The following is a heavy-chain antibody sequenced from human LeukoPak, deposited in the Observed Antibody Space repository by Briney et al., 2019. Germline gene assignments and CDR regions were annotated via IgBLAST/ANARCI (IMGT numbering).Heavy chain of an antibody. CDR3: ARGEVGYCSRTTCYGFDH. CDR2: SRNKANSHTT. V-gene: IGHV3-72*01. J-gene: IGHJ4*02. Sequence: GGSLRLSCAASGFTFSDHYMDWVRQAPGKGLEWVGRSRNKANSHTTEYAASVKGRFTISRDDSKNSLYLQMNSLKTEDTAVYYCARGEVGYCSRTTCYGFDHWGQGSLVTVSS. D-gene: IGHD2-2*01. CDR1: GFTFSDHY.